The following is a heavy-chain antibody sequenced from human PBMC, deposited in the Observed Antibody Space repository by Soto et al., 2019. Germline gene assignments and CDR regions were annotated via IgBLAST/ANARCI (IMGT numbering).Heavy chain of an antibody. J-gene: IGHJ4*02. Sequence: SETLSLTCTVSGGSISSGVYYWSWIRQHPGKGLEWIGYIYYSGSTYYNPSLKSRVTIPVDTSKNQFSLKLSSVTAADTAVYYCARVLSSWGPFDYWGQGTLVTVSS. CDR1: GGSISSGVYY. CDR2: IYYSGST. CDR3: ARVLSSWGPFDY. D-gene: IGHD3-16*01. V-gene: IGHV4-31*03.